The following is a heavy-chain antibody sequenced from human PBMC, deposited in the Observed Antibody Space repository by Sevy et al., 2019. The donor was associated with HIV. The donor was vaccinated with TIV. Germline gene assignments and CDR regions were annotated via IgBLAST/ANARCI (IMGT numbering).Heavy chain of an antibody. D-gene: IGHD6-13*01. Sequence: GGSLRLSCSASGFTFSSDAMHWVLQAPGKGLEYVSAIRSNGGSTYYADSVKGRFTISRDNSKNTLYLQMSSLRAEDTALYYCVKDSRYSSSWFGYYYYYGMDVWGQGTTVTVSS. CDR3: VKDSRYSSSWFGYYYYYGMDV. CDR1: GFTFSSDA. J-gene: IGHJ6*02. CDR2: IRSNGGST. V-gene: IGHV3-64D*06.